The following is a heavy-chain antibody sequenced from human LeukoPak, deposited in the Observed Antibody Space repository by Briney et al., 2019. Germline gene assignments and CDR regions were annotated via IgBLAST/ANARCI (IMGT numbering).Heavy chain of an antibody. CDR3: ARDNLYSGYAP. CDR2: ISAYNGNT. CDR1: GYTFTSYG. J-gene: IGHJ5*02. D-gene: IGHD5-12*01. Sequence: GASVKVSCKASGYTFTSYGISWVRQAPGQGLEWMGWISAYNGNTNYAQKLQGRVTMTTDTSTSTDYMELRSLRSDDTAVYYCARDNLYSGYAPWGQGTLVTVSS. V-gene: IGHV1-18*01.